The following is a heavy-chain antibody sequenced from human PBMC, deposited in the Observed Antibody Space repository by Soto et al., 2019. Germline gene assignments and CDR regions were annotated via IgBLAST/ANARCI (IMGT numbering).Heavy chain of an antibody. CDR1: GGTFNSYA. Sequence: QVQLVQSGAEVKKPGSSVKVSCKASGGTFNSYAISWVRQAPGQGLEWMGGIIPILGTANYAQKFQGRVTITADESTSTAYMELSSLRSEDTAVYYCARGRITIFGVVSHYYGMDVWGQGTTVTVSS. D-gene: IGHD3-3*01. CDR2: IIPILGTA. J-gene: IGHJ6*02. V-gene: IGHV1-69*01. CDR3: ARGRITIFGVVSHYYGMDV.